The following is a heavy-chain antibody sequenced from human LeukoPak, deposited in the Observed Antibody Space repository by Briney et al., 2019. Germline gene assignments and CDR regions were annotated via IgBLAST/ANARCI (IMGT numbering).Heavy chain of an antibody. J-gene: IGHJ5*02. Sequence: SETLSLTCAVYGGSFSGYYWSWIRQPPGKGLEWIGEINHSGSTNYNPSLKSRVTISVDTSKNQFSLKLSSVTAADTAVYYCARGGPLWSGYYTGWFDPWRQGTLVTVSS. V-gene: IGHV4-34*01. D-gene: IGHD3-3*01. CDR1: GGSFSGYY. CDR2: INHSGST. CDR3: ARGGPLWSGYYTGWFDP.